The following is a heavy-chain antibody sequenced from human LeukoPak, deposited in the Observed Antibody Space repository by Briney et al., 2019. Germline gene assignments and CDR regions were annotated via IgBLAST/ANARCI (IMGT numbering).Heavy chain of an antibody. D-gene: IGHD6-6*01. CDR1: GGSISSYY. J-gene: IGHJ5*02. CDR3: ARATSIADPSFDP. V-gene: IGHV4-59*01. Sequence: PSETLSLTCTVSGGSISSYYWSWIRQPPGKGLEWIGYIYYSGSTNYNPSLKSRVTISVDTSQNQFSLKLSSVTAADTAVYYCARATSIADPSFDPWGQGTLVTVSS. CDR2: IYYSGST.